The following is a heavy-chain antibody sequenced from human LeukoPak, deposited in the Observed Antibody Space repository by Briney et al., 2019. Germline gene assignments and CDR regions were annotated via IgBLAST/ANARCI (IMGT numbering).Heavy chain of an antibody. CDR2: IIPIFGTA. J-gene: IGHJ6*03. CDR1: GGTFSSYA. D-gene: IGHD6-13*01. Sequence: ASVKVSCKASGGTFSSYAISWVRQAPGQGLEWMGGIIPIFGTANYAQKFQGRVTITADKSTSTAYMELSSLRSEDTAVYYCASGYVGAAAGKADYYYYMDVWGKGTTVTVSS. V-gene: IGHV1-69*06. CDR3: ASGYVGAAAGKADYYYYMDV.